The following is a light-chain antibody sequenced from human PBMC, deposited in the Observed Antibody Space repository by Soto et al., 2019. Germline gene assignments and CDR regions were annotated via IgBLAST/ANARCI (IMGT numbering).Light chain of an antibody. Sequence: QSALTQPASVSGSPGQSSTISCTGTSSDVGGYNYVSWYQQHPGTAPKLMIYDVSNRPSGVSNRFSGSKSGNTASLTISGLQAEDEADYYCSSYTSSSTFFGTGTKLTV. CDR1: SSDVGGYNY. CDR2: DVS. V-gene: IGLV2-14*01. CDR3: SSYTSSSTF. J-gene: IGLJ1*01.